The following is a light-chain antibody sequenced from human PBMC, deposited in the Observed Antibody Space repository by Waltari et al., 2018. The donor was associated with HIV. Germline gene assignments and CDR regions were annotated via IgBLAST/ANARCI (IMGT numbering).Light chain of an antibody. CDR1: SGSVSTSYY. J-gene: IGLJ3*02. CDR3: VLYMGSGIWV. V-gene: IGLV8-61*01. Sequence: QTVVTQEPSFSVSPGGTVTLTCGLSSGSVSTSYYPRWYQQTPGQAPRTLIYSTNTRSSGVPDRFSGSIRGNKAALTITGAQADDESDYYCVLYMGSGIWVFGGGTKLTVL. CDR2: STN.